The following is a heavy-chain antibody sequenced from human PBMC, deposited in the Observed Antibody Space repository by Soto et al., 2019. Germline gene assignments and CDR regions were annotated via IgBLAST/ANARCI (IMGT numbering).Heavy chain of an antibody. CDR1: GFTFSNYG. V-gene: IGHV3-48*01. Sequence: EVQLVESGGGLVQPGGSLRLSCAASGFTFSNYGMNWVRQAPGKGLEWISYISSSSGTIYYADSVKGRFTISRDDAKTSLYLQMNSLRAEDTAVYYCATCKRGSTRCRGYYFDYWGQGTLVTVSS. J-gene: IGHJ4*02. CDR3: ATCKRGSTRCRGYYFDY. CDR2: ISSSSGTI. D-gene: IGHD2-2*01.